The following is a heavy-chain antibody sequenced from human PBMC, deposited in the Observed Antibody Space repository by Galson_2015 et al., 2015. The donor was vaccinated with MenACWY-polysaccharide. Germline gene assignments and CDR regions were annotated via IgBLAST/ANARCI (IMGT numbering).Heavy chain of an antibody. CDR3: ARGPNWNFDY. CDR1: GFTFGSYS. Sequence: SLRLSCAASGFTFGSYSMNWIRQAPGKGLEWVSYISGSSSPIYNADSVQGRFTISRDNAKNSLFRQMNSLRDVDTAVYFCARGPNWNFDYWGRGTLVTVSS. J-gene: IGHJ4*02. V-gene: IGHV3-48*02. D-gene: IGHD1-20*01. CDR2: ISGSSSPI.